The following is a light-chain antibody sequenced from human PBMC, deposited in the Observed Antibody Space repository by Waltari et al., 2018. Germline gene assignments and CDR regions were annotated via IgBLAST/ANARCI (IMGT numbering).Light chain of an antibody. Sequence: QPALTQPASTSGSPGQSRTVPSSAAPSHSGRHNLVSWYQQHPGKAPKLILYDVNRRPSGVSDRFSGSKSGITASLTISGLQAEDEADYYCCSYAGSTTWVFGGGTKLTVL. V-gene: IGLV2-23*02. CDR2: DVN. CDR3: CSYAGSTTWV. CDR1: PSHSGRHNL. J-gene: IGLJ3*02.